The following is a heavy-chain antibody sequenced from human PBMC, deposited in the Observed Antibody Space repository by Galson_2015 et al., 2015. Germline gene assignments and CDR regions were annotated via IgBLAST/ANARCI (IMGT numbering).Heavy chain of an antibody. V-gene: IGHV3-30*18. CDR3: AKDRLAAAGINWYFDL. CDR2: IWYDGSNK. Sequence: SLRLSCAASGFTFSSYGMHWVRQAPGKGLEWVAVIWYDGSNKYYADSVKGRFTISRDNSKNPLYLHMNSLRAEDTAVYYCAKDRLAAAGINWYFDLWGRGTLVTVSS. CDR1: GFTFSSYG. D-gene: IGHD6-13*01. J-gene: IGHJ2*01.